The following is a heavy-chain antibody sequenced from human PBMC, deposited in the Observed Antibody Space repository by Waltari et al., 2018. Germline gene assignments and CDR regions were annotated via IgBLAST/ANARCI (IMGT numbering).Heavy chain of an antibody. CDR2: IYYSGST. J-gene: IGHJ6*02. CDR3: ARRGMYSGSYYGDGMDV. Sequence: QVQLQESGPGLVQPSETLSLTCPVSGGSISSYYWSWIRQPPGKGLEWIGYIYYSGSTNYNPSLKSRVTISVDTSKNQFSLKLSSVTAADTAVYYCARRGMYSGSYYGDGMDVWGQGTTVTVSS. CDR1: GGSISSYY. V-gene: IGHV4-59*08. D-gene: IGHD1-26*01.